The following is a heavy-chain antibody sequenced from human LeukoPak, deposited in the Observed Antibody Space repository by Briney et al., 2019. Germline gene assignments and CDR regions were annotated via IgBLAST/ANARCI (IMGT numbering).Heavy chain of an antibody. CDR1: GGSFSGYY. V-gene: IGHV4-34*01. J-gene: IGHJ4*02. CDR3: EGSGWYFDEVY. Sequence: PSETLPLTCAVYGGSFSGYYWSWIRQPPGKGLEWIGEINHSGSTNYNPSLKSRVIMSEDTSKNHFSLKLSSVTAADTAVYYCEGSGWYFDEVYWGQGTLVTVSS. CDR2: INHSGST. D-gene: IGHD6-19*01.